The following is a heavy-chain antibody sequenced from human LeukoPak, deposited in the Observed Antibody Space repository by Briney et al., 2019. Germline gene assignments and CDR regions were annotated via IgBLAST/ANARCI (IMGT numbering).Heavy chain of an antibody. V-gene: IGHV4-59*01. CDR1: GGSISSYY. CDR3: ARVGVVRGVMDRNWFDP. CDR2: IYYSGST. D-gene: IGHD3-10*01. Sequence: SETLSLTCTVSGGSISSYYWSWIRQPPGKGLEWIGYIYYSGSTNYNPSLKSRVTISVDTSKNQFSLELSSVTAADTAVYYCARVGVVRGVMDRNWFDPWGQGTLVTVSS. J-gene: IGHJ5*02.